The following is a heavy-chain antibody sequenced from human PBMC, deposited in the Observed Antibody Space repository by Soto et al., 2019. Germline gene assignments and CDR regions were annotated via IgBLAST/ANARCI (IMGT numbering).Heavy chain of an antibody. CDR3: ARELHTSSAQGTEGLEGRDV. J-gene: IGHJ6*01. V-gene: IGHV1-3*01. CDR1: GYTFSSFP. D-gene: IGHD3-10*01. CDR2: IHAGNGNT. Sequence: SVQVSCKASGYTFSSFPIHWVRQAPGQRLEWMGWIHAGNGNTQFSERFQGRVTSTRDTSASIAYMELSSLISEDTAVYYCARELHTSSAQGTEGLEGRDVW.